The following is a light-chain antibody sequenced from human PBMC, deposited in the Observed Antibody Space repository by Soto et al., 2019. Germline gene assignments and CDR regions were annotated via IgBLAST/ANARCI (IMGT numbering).Light chain of an antibody. CDR3: LQGTHRPIT. Sequence: VMTQSQLALSVTPGEPVSISCRSSHRLVNSNGYNYLDWYLKKSGQSQXLLIYLGSNRDSGVPDRFGGSGSGTAFALKISRVEAEEVLVYCCLQGTHRPITFGQGTRLEI. CDR1: HRLVNSNGYNY. V-gene: IGKV2-28*01. CDR2: LGS. J-gene: IGKJ5*01.